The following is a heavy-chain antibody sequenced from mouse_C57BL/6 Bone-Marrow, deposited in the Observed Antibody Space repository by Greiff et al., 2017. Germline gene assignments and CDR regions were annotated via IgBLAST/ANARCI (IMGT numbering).Heavy chain of an antibody. CDR2: ISSGGSYT. D-gene: IGHD1-1*01. CDR1: GFTFSSYG. Sequence: EVMLVESGGDLVKPGGSLKLSCAASGFTFSSYGMSWVRQTPDKRLEWVATISSGGSYTYYPDSVKGRFTISRDNAKNTLYLQMSSLKSEDTAMYYCERSPLYYYGSSPYFDYWGQGTTLTVSS. J-gene: IGHJ2*01. V-gene: IGHV5-6*01. CDR3: ERSPLYYYGSSPYFDY.